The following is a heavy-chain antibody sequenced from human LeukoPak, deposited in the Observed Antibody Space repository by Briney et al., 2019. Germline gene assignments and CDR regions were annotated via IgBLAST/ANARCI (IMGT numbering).Heavy chain of an antibody. V-gene: IGHV3-48*01. Sequence: GGSLRLSCAASGFTFSSYSMNWVRQAPGKGLEWVSYISSSSSTIYYADSVKGRFTISRDNAKNSLYLQMNSLRAEDTAVYYCARGGSWLSGTTIAYWGQGTLVTVSS. D-gene: IGHD1-7*01. CDR2: ISSSSSTI. CDR1: GFTFSSYS. J-gene: IGHJ4*02. CDR3: ARGGSWLSGTTIAY.